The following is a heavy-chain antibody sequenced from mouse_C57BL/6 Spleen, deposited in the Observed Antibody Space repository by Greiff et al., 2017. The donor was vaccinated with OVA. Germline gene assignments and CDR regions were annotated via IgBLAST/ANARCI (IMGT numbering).Heavy chain of an antibody. Sequence: VQLQQSGPELVKPGASVKISCKASGYTFTDYYMNWVKQSHGKSLEWIGDINPNNGGTSYNQKFKGKATLTVDKSSSTAYMELRSLTSEDSAVYYWARWDYDYDGAWFAYWGQGTLVTVSA. D-gene: IGHD2-4*01. CDR1: GYTFTDYY. J-gene: IGHJ3*01. V-gene: IGHV1-26*01. CDR2: INPNNGGT. CDR3: ARWDYDYDGAWFAY.